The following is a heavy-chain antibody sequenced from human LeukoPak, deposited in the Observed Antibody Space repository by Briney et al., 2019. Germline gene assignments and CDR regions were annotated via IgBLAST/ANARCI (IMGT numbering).Heavy chain of an antibody. D-gene: IGHD6-13*01. CDR1: GGSISSSNYY. CDR3: ARGIAAAGRGWFDP. CDR2: IYYSGST. J-gene: IGHJ5*02. V-gene: IGHV4-39*07. Sequence: NTSETLSLTCTVSGGSISSSNYYWGWIRQPPGKGLEWIGSIYYSGSTYYKPSLKSRVTISVDTSNNQFSLNLSSVTAADTAVYYCARGIAAAGRGWFDPWGQGTLVTVSS.